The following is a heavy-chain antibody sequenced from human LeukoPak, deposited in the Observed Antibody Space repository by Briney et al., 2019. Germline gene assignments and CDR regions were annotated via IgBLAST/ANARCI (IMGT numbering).Heavy chain of an antibody. V-gene: IGHV4-34*01. D-gene: IGHD6-19*01. CDR1: GGSISSYY. CDR3: ARTSSSGLVGGYYFDY. CDR2: INHSGST. Sequence: SETLSLTCTVSGGSISSYYWSWIRQPPGKGLEWIGEINHSGSTNYNPSLKSRVTISVDTSKNQFSLKLSSVTAADTAVYYCARTSSSGLVGGYYFDYWGQGTLVTVSS. J-gene: IGHJ4*02.